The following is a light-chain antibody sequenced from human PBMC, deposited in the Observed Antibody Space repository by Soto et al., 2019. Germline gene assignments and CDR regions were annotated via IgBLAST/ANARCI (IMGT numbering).Light chain of an antibody. CDR2: GAS. CDR1: QSVGTW. V-gene: IGKV1-5*01. J-gene: IGKJ1*01. Sequence: DIQMTQSPSTLSASVGGRVTITCRASQSVGTWVAWYQQKTGKAPKLLIYGASNLESGVPSRFSGSGSGTEFTLTITTLQPDDLATYVCQLYNRNTWSFGPGTKVEIK. CDR3: QLYNRNTWS.